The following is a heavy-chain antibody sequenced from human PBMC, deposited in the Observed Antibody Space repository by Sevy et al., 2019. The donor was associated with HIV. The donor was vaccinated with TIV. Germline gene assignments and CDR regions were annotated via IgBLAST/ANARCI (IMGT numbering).Heavy chain of an antibody. CDR3: AGENAWGRGYS. CDR2: IYYNGHI. CDR1: GGSITSLY. J-gene: IGHJ4*02. V-gene: IGHV4-59*08. D-gene: IGHD1-26*01. Sequence: SETLSLTCTVSGGSITSLYWNWILQPPGKGLEWIANIYYNGHINYNPSLKIRVTLSLDTSKNQFSLRLSSVTAADTAMYYCAGENAWGRGYSWGQGTLVTVSS.